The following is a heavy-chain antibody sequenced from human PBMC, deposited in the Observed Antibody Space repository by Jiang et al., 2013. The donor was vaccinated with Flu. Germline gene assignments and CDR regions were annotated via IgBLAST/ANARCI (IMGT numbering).Heavy chain of an antibody. V-gene: IGHV5-51*01. CDR2: IYPGDSDT. CDR1: GYSFTSYW. J-gene: IGHJ5*02. CDR3: ARQLSSSGWGNWFDP. D-gene: IGHD6-19*01. Sequence: SGAEVKKPGESLKISCKGSGYSFTSYWIGWVRQMPGKGLEWMGIIYPGDSDTRYSPSFQGQVTISADKSISTAYLQWSSLKASDTAMYYCARQLSSSGWGNWFDPWGQGTLVHRLL.